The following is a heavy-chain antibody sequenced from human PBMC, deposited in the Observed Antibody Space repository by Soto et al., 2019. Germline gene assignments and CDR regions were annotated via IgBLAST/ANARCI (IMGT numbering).Heavy chain of an antibody. J-gene: IGHJ4*02. Sequence: QITLNESGPTQVNPRQTLTLTCTFSGFSLTTSGVGVGWIRQSPGKAPEWLALIYWDDDKRYSPSLKSRLTITKVTSKNQVVLTMADLDPAVTATYYCAHRVLRTVFGLVTTTAIYFDFWGQGTPVAVSS. CDR1: GFSLTTSGVG. V-gene: IGHV2-5*02. CDR3: AHRVLRTVFGLVTTTAIYFDF. CDR2: IYWDDDK. D-gene: IGHD3-3*01.